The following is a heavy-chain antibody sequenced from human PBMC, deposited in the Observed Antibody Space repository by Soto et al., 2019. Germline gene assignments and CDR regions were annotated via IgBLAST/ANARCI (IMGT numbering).Heavy chain of an antibody. CDR3: ARDVLQMGHTRYQFDY. Sequence: LGASLTVSGNTSGYTFSGYYIHWLLQSPGQGLEWMGWINPKSGDTNYAQRFQGWVTMTRDTSISTAYMEVSRLKSDDTAMYFCARDVLQMGHTRYQFDYWGQGTLVTVSS. D-gene: IGHD3-9*01. V-gene: IGHV1-2*03. CDR1: GYTFSGYY. CDR2: INPKSGDT. J-gene: IGHJ4*02.